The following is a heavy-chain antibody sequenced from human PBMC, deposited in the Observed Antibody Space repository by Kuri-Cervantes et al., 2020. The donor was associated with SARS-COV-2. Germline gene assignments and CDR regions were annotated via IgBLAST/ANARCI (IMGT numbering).Heavy chain of an antibody. CDR1: GGSISSSSYY. V-gene: IGHV4-39*07. D-gene: IGHD1-7*01. CDR2: IHYSGST. J-gene: IGHJ5*02. CDR3: ARDEGITGTYNWFNP. Sequence: SETLSLTCTVSGGSISSSSYYWGWIRQPPGKGLEWIGSIHYSGSTYYNPFLKSRVTISVDTSKNQFSLKLSSVTAADTAVYYCARDEGITGTYNWFNPWGQGTLVTVSS.